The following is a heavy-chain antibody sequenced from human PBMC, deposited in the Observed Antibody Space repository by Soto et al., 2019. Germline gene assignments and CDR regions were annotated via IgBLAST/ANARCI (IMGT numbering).Heavy chain of an antibody. J-gene: IGHJ4*02. D-gene: IGHD6-13*01. CDR3: ARARATIAAAAIFDC. V-gene: IGHV4-34*01. CDR2: VYRTGST. CDR1: GGSCSGYY. Sequence: PSETLSLTCAVYGGSCSGYYWSWIRQPPGKGLEWIGEVYRTGSTNYNPSLESRVIVSVDKSKNQFSLKLTSVTAADTAVYYCARARATIAAAAIFDCWGQGTLVTVSS.